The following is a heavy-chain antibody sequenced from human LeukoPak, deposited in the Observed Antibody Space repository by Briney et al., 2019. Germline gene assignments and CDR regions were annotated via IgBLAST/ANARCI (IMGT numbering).Heavy chain of an antibody. CDR3: AREAGGHDSFDY. J-gene: IGHJ4*02. CDR1: GYTFTGYY. CDR2: INPSGGST. D-gene: IGHD1-1*01. V-gene: IGHV1-46*01. Sequence: ASVKVSCKASGYTFTGYYMHWVRQAPGQGLEWMGIINPSGGSTSYAQKFQGRVTMTRDTSTSTVYMELSSLRSEDTAVYYCAREAGGHDSFDYWGQGTLVTVSS.